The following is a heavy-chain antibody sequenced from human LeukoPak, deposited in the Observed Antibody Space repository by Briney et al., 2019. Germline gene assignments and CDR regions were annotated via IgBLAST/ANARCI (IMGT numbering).Heavy chain of an antibody. D-gene: IGHD5-18*01. Sequence: SQTLSLTCAISGDSVSSNSAAWNWIRQSPSRGLEWLGRTYYRSKWYNDYAVSVKSRITINPDTSKNQFSLKLSSVTAADTAVYYCARVGPYTAMDPDFLVGENWFDPWGQGTLVTVSS. J-gene: IGHJ5*02. CDR2: TYYRSKWYN. CDR1: GDSVSSNSAA. V-gene: IGHV6-1*01. CDR3: ARVGPYTAMDPDFLVGENWFDP.